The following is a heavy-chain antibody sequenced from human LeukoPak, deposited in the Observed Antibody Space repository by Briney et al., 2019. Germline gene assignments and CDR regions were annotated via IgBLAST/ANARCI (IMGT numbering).Heavy chain of an antibody. CDR1: GFTFSSYS. Sequence: PGGSLRLSCAASGFTFSSYSMNWVRQAPGKGLEWVSSISSSSSYIYYADSVKGRFTISRDNAKNSLYLQMNSLRAEDTAVYYCARDQGRSSNYGMTSGAKGPRSPSP. CDR2: ISSSSSYI. V-gene: IGHV3-21*01. D-gene: IGHD6-6*01. CDR3: ARDQGRSSNYGMTS. J-gene: IGHJ6*02.